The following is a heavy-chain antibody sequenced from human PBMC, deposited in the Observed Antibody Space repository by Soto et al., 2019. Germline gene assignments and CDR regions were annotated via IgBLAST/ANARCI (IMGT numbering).Heavy chain of an antibody. Sequence: QVQLVQSGAEVKKPGASVKGSCKASGYTFTSYGISGVRQAPAEGGEWMGWISAYNGNRKYAQKLQGRVTMTTDTSTSTAYLELRSLRSDDTAVYYCARDSPPLAYWGQGTLVTVSS. CDR1: GYTFTSYG. CDR2: ISAYNGNR. CDR3: ARDSPPLAY. J-gene: IGHJ4*02. V-gene: IGHV1-18*01.